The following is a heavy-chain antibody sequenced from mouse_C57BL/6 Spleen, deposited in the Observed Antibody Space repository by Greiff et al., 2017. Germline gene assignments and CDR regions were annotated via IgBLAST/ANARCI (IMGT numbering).Heavy chain of an antibody. J-gene: IGHJ4*01. V-gene: IGHV6-6*01. CDR3: TLDYRNPYYYAMDY. D-gene: IGHD2-5*01. CDR2: IRNKANNHAT. CDR1: GFTFSDAW. Sequence: EVQLQESGGGLVQPGGSMKLSCAASGFTFSDAWMDWVRQSPEKGLEWVAEIRNKANNHATYYAESVKGRFTISRDGSKGSVYLQRNSLRAEDTGSYYCTLDYRNPYYYAMDYGGQGTSVTVSS.